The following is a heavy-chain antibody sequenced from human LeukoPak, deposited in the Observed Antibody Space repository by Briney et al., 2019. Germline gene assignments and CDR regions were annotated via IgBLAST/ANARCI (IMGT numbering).Heavy chain of an antibody. V-gene: IGHV3-30*18. CDR1: GFTFSSYG. D-gene: IGHD2-21*02. J-gene: IGHJ5*02. Sequence: AGGSLRLSCAASGFTFSSYGMHWVRQAPGKGLEWVAVISYDGSNKYYADSVKGRFTISRDNSKNTLYLQMNSLRAEDTAVYYCAKDRPVAYCGGDCYSNWFDPWGQGTLVTVSS. CDR2: ISYDGSNK. CDR3: AKDRPVAYCGGDCYSNWFDP.